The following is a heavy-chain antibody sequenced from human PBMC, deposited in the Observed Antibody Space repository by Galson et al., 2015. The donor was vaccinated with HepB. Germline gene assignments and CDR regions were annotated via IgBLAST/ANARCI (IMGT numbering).Heavy chain of an antibody. CDR1: GYTFTSYG. V-gene: IGHV1-18*01. CDR3: ARDANLFAVTMVRGVKVFDY. Sequence: SVKVSCKASGYTFTSYGISWVRQAPGQGLEWMGWISAYNGNTNYAQKLQGRVTMTTDTSTSTAYMELRSLRSDDTAVYYCARDANLFAVTMVRGVKVFDYWGQGTLVTVSS. CDR2: ISAYNGNT. D-gene: IGHD3-10*01. J-gene: IGHJ4*02.